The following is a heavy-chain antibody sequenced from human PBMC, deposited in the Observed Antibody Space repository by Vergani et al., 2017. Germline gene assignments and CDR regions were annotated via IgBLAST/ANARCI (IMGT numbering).Heavy chain of an antibody. Sequence: QVQLVESGGGVVQPGTSLRLSCVVSGFALNRHAMYWVRQAPGKGLEWVVGISFDGTNEYYPDLVKGRFTISRDIGKNTLYLQVRSLRLEDTGVYHCVRDRGLCAGGRCYTEAWDYWGQGTLVTVSS. CDR2: ISFDGTNE. CDR1: GFALNRHA. V-gene: IGHV3-30-3*01. D-gene: IGHD2-2*02. J-gene: IGHJ4*02. CDR3: VRDRGLCAGGRCYTEAWDY.